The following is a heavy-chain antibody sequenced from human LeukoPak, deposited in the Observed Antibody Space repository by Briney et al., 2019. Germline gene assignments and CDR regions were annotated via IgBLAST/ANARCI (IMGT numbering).Heavy chain of an antibody. CDR3: ARLRIAAAGTDDYFDY. Sequence: SETLSLTCAVYGGSFSGYYWSWIRQPPRKGLEWIGEINHSGSTNYNPSLKSRVTISVDTSKNQFSLKLSSVTAADTAVYYCARLRIAAAGTDDYFDYWGQGTLVTVSS. J-gene: IGHJ4*02. CDR1: GGSFSGYY. V-gene: IGHV4-34*01. CDR2: INHSGST. D-gene: IGHD6-13*01.